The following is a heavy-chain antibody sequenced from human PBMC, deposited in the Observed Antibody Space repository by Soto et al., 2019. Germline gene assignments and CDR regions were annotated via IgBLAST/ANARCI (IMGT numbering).Heavy chain of an antibody. CDR3: ARSQTTVTSYAY. CDR2: IYHSGST. J-gene: IGHJ4*02. V-gene: IGHV4-30-2*01. D-gene: IGHD4-17*01. CDR1: GGSISSGGYS. Sequence: QLQLQESGSGLVKPSQTLSLTCAVSGGSISSGGYSWSWIRQPPGKGLEWIGYIYHSGSTYYTPSLKSRVTISVDRSTNQFSLKLSSVTAADTAVYYCARSQTTVTSYAYWGQGTLVTVSS.